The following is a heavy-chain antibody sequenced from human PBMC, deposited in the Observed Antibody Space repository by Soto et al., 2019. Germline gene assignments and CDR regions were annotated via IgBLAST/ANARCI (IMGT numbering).Heavy chain of an antibody. CDR2: IYYNGNT. V-gene: IGHV4-59*11. Sequence: QVQLQESGPGLVKPSETLSLTCSVSGGSIGNHYCSWIRQPPGKGLEWIGYIYYNGNTNYNHSLKSRVTMSVDTSRKQSSLKLTTVTAADTAVYYCTRANWYSEYWGQGTLVTVYS. CDR3: TRANWYSEY. CDR1: GGSIGNHY. D-gene: IGHD7-27*01. J-gene: IGHJ4*02.